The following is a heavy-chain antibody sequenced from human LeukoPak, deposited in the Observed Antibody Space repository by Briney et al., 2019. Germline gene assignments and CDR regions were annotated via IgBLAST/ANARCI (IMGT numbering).Heavy chain of an antibody. CDR2: ISAYNGNT. CDR3: ARVLEYYYDSSGPLVDAFDI. CDR1: GYTFTSYG. J-gene: IGHJ3*02. D-gene: IGHD3-22*01. V-gene: IGHV1-18*01. Sequence: ASVKVSCKASGYTFTSYGISWVRQAPGQGLEWMGWISAYNGNTNYAQKLQGRVTMTTDTSTSTAYMELRSLRSDDTAVYYCARVLEYYYDSSGPLVDAFDIWGQGTMVTVSS.